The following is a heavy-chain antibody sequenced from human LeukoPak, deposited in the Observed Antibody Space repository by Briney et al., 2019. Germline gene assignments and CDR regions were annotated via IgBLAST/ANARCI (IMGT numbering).Heavy chain of an antibody. CDR1: GFTFSSYW. CDR2: INSEGSST. J-gene: IGHJ4*02. D-gene: IGHD3-10*01. CDR3: ARVIN. Sequence: GGSLRLSCAAAGFTFSSYWMHWVRQAPGKGRVWVARINSEGSSTSYAGSVKGRFTISRDSAKNTLYLQMNSLRAEDTAVYYCARVINWGQGTLVTVSS. V-gene: IGHV3-74*01.